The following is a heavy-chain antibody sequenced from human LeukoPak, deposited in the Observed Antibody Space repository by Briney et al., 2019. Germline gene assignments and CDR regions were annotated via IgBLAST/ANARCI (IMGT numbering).Heavy chain of an antibody. CDR1: GYTFTGYY. D-gene: IGHD1-14*01. Sequence: ASVKVSCKASGYTFTGYYMHWVRQAPGQGLEWMGWINPNSGGTNYAQKFQGRVTMTRDTSISTAYMELSRLRSDDTAVYYCASHGWVGNQLPLGTVDYWGQGTLVTVSS. V-gene: IGHV1-2*02. CDR3: ASHGWVGNQLPLGTVDY. CDR2: INPNSGGT. J-gene: IGHJ4*02.